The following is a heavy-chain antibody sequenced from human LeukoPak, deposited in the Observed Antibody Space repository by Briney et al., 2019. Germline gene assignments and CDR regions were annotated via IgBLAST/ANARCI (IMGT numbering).Heavy chain of an antibody. V-gene: IGHV3-23*01. D-gene: IGHD5/OR15-5a*01. Sequence: GGSLRPSCAASGFTFSSYAMSWVRLAPGKGLEWVSAITGSGGTYYADSVKGRFTVSRDNSKNTLYLQMNSPSAEDTAVYYCAKRLPHHFDYWGQGTLVTFSS. J-gene: IGHJ4*02. CDR2: ITGSGGT. CDR3: AKRLPHHFDY. CDR1: GFTFSSYA.